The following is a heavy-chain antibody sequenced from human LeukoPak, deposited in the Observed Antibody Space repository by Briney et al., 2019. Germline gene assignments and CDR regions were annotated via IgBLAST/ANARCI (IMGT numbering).Heavy chain of an antibody. CDR2: IYNSGST. CDR3: ARQTFGALYFDS. V-gene: IGHV4-61*02. J-gene: IGHJ4*02. D-gene: IGHD3-10*01. Sequence: PSEILSLTCIVSGGSISRGSYYWNWIRQPAGKGLEWMGRIYNSGSTNYNPSLKSRVTISTDMSRNQFSLNLSSVTAADTAVYYCARQTFGALYFDSWGQGTLVTVSS. CDR1: GGSISRGSYY.